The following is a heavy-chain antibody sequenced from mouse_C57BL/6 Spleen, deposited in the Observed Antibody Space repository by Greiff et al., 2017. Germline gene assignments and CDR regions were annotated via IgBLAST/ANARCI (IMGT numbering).Heavy chain of an antibody. J-gene: IGHJ3*01. CDR2: ISYDGSN. CDR1: GYSITSGYY. Sequence: EVKLMESGPGLVKPSQSLSLTCSVTGYSITSGYYWNWIRQFPGNKLEWMGYISYDGSNNYNPSLKNRISITRDTSKNQFFLKLNSVTTEDTATYYCARGGYDYDVWFAYWGQGTLVTVSA. D-gene: IGHD2-4*01. V-gene: IGHV3-6*01. CDR3: ARGGYDYDVWFAY.